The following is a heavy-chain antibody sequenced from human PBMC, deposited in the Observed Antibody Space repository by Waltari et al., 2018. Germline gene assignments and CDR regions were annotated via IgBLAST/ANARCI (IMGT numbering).Heavy chain of an antibody. CDR3: ARAYSSSTGFDY. D-gene: IGHD6-13*01. V-gene: IGHV1-69*02. CDR1: GGTFSSYT. Sequence: QVQLVQSGAEVKKPGSSVKVSCKASGGTFSSYTISWVRQAPGQGLEWMGRIIPILGIANYAQQVQGRVTITADKSTSTAYMELSSLRSEDTAVYYCARAYSSSTGFDYWGQGTLVTVSS. J-gene: IGHJ4*02. CDR2: IIPILGIA.